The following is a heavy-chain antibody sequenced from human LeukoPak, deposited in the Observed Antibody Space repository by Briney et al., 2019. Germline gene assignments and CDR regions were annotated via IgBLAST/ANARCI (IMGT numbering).Heavy chain of an antibody. CDR1: GGSISSYY. CDR3: ARDNYGSGSYYYY. Sequence: PSETLSLTCTVSGGSISSYYWSWIRQPPGKGLEWIGYIYYSGSTYYNPSLRSRVAISVDTSKNQFSLKLSSVTAADTAVYYCARDNYGSGSYYYYWGQGTLVTVSS. J-gene: IGHJ4*02. V-gene: IGHV4-59*01. D-gene: IGHD3-10*01. CDR2: IYYSGST.